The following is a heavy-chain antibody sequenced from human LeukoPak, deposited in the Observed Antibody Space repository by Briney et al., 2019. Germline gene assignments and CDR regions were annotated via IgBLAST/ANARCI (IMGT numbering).Heavy chain of an antibody. V-gene: IGHV4-59*08. Sequence: KTGGSLRLSCTVSGGSISSYYWSWIRQPPGKGLEWIGYIYYSGSTNYNPSLKSRVTLSVDTSKNQFSLKLSSVTAADTAVYYCARHYYYGSYYFDYWGQGTLVTVSS. CDR3: ARHYYYGSYYFDY. D-gene: IGHD3-10*01. CDR1: GGSISSYY. CDR2: IYYSGST. J-gene: IGHJ4*02.